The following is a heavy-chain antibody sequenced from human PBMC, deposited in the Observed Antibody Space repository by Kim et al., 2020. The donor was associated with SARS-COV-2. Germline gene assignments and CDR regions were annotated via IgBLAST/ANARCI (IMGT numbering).Heavy chain of an antibody. CDR3: AINGAFDV. J-gene: IGHJ3*01. CDR2: INHSGSA. V-gene: IGHV4-34*01. D-gene: IGHD2-8*01. CDR1: GGSFSGYY. Sequence: SETLSLTCAVYGGSFSGYYWSWVRQPPGKGPEWIGEINHSGSASYNPSLKSRVILSVDTSKNQFSLKLTSVTAADTAVYYCAINGAFDVWDQGALVIVSS.